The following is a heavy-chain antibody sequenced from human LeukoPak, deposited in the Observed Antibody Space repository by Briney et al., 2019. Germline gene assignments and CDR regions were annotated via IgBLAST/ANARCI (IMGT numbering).Heavy chain of an antibody. J-gene: IGHJ3*02. V-gene: IGHV3-7*01. CDR2: IKQDGSEK. CDR1: GFTFSSYG. D-gene: IGHD4-17*01. Sequence: GGSLRLSCAASGFTFSSYGMSWVRQAPGKGLEWVANIKQDGSEKYYVDSVKGRFTISRDNAKNSLYLQMNSLRAEDTAVYYCASVTKSDAFDIWGQGTMVTVPS. CDR3: ASVTKSDAFDI.